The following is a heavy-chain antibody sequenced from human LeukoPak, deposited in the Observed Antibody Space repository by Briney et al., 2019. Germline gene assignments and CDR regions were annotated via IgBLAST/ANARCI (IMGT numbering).Heavy chain of an antibody. J-gene: IGHJ4*02. D-gene: IGHD6-19*01. CDR1: GGSISPYD. CDR3: ARHRQWLGQFDY. Sequence: SETLSLTCAVSGGSISPYDWSWIRQPPGKGLEWIGYIYFSGSTNYNPSLKSRVTISVDTSKNQFSLKLSSVTAADTAVYYCARHRQWLGQFDYWGQGTLVTVSS. V-gene: IGHV4-59*08. CDR2: IYFSGST.